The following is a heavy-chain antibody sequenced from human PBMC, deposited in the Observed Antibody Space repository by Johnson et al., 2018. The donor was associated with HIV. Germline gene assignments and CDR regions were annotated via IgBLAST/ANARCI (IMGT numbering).Heavy chain of an antibody. CDR1: GFTFSSYA. D-gene: IGHD1-1*01. J-gene: IGHJ3*02. Sequence: QLVQSGGGVVQPGRSLRLSCAASGFTFSSYAMHWVRQAPGKGLEWVAVISYDGSNKYYADSVKGRFTISRDNSKNTLYLQMNSLRAEDTAVYYCAKDATLQDGTGAFDIWGQGTMVTVSS. CDR3: AKDATLQDGTGAFDI. V-gene: IGHV3-30*04. CDR2: ISYDGSNK.